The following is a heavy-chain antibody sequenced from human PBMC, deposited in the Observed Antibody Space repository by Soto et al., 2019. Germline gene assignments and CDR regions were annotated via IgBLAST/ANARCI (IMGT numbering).Heavy chain of an antibody. CDR1: GDSVTISDYY. J-gene: IGHJ4*02. CDR2: IHYSGST. Sequence: QLQLQESGPGLVKPSETLSLTCTVSGDSVTISDYYWGWIRQPPGKGLEWIGSIHYSGSTYYNPSLKSRVTISGDTSKKQCSLKLTSVTDAEAAVYYCAAHDSGGYYAEYWGQGTLVTVSA. CDR3: AAHDSGGYYAEY. D-gene: IGHD3-22*01. V-gene: IGHV4-39*01.